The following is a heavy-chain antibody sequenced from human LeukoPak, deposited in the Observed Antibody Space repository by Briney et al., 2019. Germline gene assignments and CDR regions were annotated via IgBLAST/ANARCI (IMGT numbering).Heavy chain of an antibody. CDR2: IYYSGST. D-gene: IGHD6-19*01. V-gene: IGHV4-59*01. Sequence: ASETLSLTCTVSGGSISSYYWSWIRQPPGKGLEWIGYIYYSGSTNYNPSLKSRVTISVDTSKNQFSLKLSSVTAADKAVYYCARASLWSSGWYDYWGQGTLVTVSS. CDR1: GGSISSYY. J-gene: IGHJ4*02. CDR3: ARASLWSSGWYDY.